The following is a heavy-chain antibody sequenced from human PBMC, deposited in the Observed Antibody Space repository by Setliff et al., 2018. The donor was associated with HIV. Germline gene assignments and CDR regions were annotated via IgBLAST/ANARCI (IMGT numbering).Heavy chain of an antibody. CDR3: AKDLGLREGSSPFDN. CDR2: IRYDGSDI. V-gene: IGHV3-30*02. Sequence: GGSLRLSCEASGFTFSSHGTHWLRQAPGKGLEWVTFIRYDGSDIHYADSVKGRFTISRDNSKNTLYLQMNSLRVEDAAVYYCAKDLGLREGSSPFDNWGQGTLVTVSS. D-gene: IGHD3-16*01. J-gene: IGHJ4*02. CDR1: GFTFSSHG.